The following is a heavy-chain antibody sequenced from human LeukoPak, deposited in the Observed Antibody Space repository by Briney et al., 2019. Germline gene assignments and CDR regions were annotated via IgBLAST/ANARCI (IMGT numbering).Heavy chain of an antibody. CDR2: ISISGDKI. J-gene: IGHJ1*01. V-gene: IGHV3-23*01. Sequence: PGGSLRLSCEVSGFTFSNSAMSWVRQPPGKGLEWLSSISISGDKILYADSVKGRFTISRDNSKNTLYLQMNSLRAEDTALYYCAKKVVVGATSPYSDFQDWGQGTLDTVSS. CDR3: AKKVVVGATSPYSDFQD. D-gene: IGHD1-26*01. CDR1: GFTFSNSA.